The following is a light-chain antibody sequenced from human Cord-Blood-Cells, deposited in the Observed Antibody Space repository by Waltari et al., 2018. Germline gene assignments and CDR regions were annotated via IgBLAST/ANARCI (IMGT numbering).Light chain of an antibody. CDR1: QSVSSY. CDR3: QQRSNWPPYT. J-gene: IGKJ2*01. V-gene: IGKV3-11*01. Sequence: EIVLTQSPATLSLSPGERATLSCRASQSVSSYLAWYQQKPGQAPRLLIYDASNRATGITARFSGSGSGTDFTLTINSLEPEDFAVYYCQQRSNWPPYTFGQGTKLEIK. CDR2: DAS.